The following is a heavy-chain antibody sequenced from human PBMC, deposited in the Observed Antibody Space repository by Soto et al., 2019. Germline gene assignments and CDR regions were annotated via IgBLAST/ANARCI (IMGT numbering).Heavy chain of an antibody. D-gene: IGHD3-10*02. CDR1: GFTVSSNY. CDR3: ARTNYDRGGYYYYGMDV. J-gene: IGHJ6*02. Sequence: PGGSLRLSCAASGFTVSSNYMSWVRQAPGKGLEWVSVIYSGGSTYYADSVKGRFTISRDNSKNTLYLQMNSLRAEDTAVYYCARTNYDRGGYYYYGMDVWGQGTTVTVSS. V-gene: IGHV3-53*01. CDR2: IYSGGST.